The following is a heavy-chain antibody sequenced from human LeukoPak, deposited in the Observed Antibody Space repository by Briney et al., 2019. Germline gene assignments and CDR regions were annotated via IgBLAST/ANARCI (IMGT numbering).Heavy chain of an antibody. V-gene: IGHV1-18*01. CDR1: GYTFTSYG. J-gene: IGHJ4*02. Sequence: ASVNVSCTASGYTFTSYGISWVRQAPGQGLEWMGWISAYNGNTNYAQKLQGRVTMTTDTSTSTAYMELRSLRSDDTAVYYCARSDGGYYYDSSGYPIDYWGQGTLVTVSS. D-gene: IGHD3-22*01. CDR2: ISAYNGNT. CDR3: ARSDGGYYYDSSGYPIDY.